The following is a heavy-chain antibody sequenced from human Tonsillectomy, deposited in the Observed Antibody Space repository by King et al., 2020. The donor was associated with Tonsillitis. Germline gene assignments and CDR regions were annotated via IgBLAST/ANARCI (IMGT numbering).Heavy chain of an antibody. CDR3: ARDLLEAVAVYFFAD. CDR2: INPNTGGT. J-gene: IGHJ4*02. CDR1: GYTFSDYY. V-gene: IGHV1-2*02. D-gene: IGHD6-19*01. Sequence: QLVQSGAEVKRPGASVKVSCKASGYTFSDYYMHWVRQAPGQGLEWKGWINPNTGGTNYAQKFQGRVTMTRDTSINTAYMELNWLTSDDTAVYYCARDLLEAVAVYFFADWGQGTLVTVSS.